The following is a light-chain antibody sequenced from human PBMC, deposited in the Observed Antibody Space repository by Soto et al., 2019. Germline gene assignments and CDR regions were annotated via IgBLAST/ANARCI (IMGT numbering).Light chain of an antibody. Sequence: EIVMTQSPATLSVSPGEGATLSCRASQSVRSDLAWYQHKPGLAPRLLIYGVSTRATDIPVRFSGSGSGTEFTLSISSLQSEDSAIYYCQHYNNLPLTFGGGTKVDIK. CDR3: QHYNNLPLT. V-gene: IGKV3-15*01. J-gene: IGKJ4*01. CDR1: QSVRSD. CDR2: GVS.